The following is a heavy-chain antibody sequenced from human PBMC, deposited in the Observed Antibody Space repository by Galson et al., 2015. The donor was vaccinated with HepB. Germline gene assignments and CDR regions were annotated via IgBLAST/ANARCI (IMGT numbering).Heavy chain of an antibody. V-gene: IGHV1-69*01. CDR3: AMGQYYYDSSGYSLSPHYYMDV. J-gene: IGHJ6*03. CDR2: IIPIFGTA. Sequence: SCKAPGGTFSSYAISWARQAPGQGLEWMGGIIPIFGTANYAQKFQGRVTITADESTSTAYMELSSLRSEDTAVYYCAMGQYYYDSSGYSLSPHYYMDVWGKGTTVTVSS. CDR1: GGTFSSYA. D-gene: IGHD3-22*01.